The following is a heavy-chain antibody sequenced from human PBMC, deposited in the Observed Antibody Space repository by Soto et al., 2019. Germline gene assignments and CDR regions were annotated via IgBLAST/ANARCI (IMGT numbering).Heavy chain of an antibody. J-gene: IGHJ4*02. Sequence: QITLKESGPTLVKPPQTLSLTCTLSWFSLSTSGVGVGWIRYHPGKALERLALIYLDDDKRYSPSLKSRLTITKDTSKHQVVLTMNNMDPVDTASYYCAHRQQRYFDYWGQRKLVTVSS. CDR1: WFSLSTSGVG. CDR2: IYLDDDK. V-gene: IGHV2-5*02. CDR3: AHRQQRYFDY. D-gene: IGHD5-18*01.